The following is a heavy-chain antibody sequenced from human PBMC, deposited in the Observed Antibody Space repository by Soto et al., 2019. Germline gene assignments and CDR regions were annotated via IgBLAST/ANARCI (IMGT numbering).Heavy chain of an antibody. CDR1: GYSFTSYW. J-gene: IGHJ4*02. V-gene: IGHV5-51*01. D-gene: IGHD3-9*01. Sequence: GESLKISCKGSGYSFTSYWIGWVRQMPGKGLEWMGIIYPGDSDTRYSPSFQGQVTISDDKSISTAYLQWSSLKASDTAMYYCARLGIRYFDAYYFDYWGQGTLVTVSS. CDR3: ARLGIRYFDAYYFDY. CDR2: IYPGDSDT.